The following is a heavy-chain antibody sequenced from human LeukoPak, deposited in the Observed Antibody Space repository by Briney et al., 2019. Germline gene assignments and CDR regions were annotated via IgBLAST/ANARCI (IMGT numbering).Heavy chain of an antibody. Sequence: TGESLRLSCAASGFSFTTYWMGWVRQAPGKGLEWVANIKQDGTEKYYVDSVKGRFTISRDNAKNSLYLQMNSLRAEDTAVYYCARDPPSVITAAGSYFDYWGQGTLVTVSS. D-gene: IGHD6-13*01. J-gene: IGHJ4*02. CDR3: ARDPPSVITAAGSYFDY. CDR2: IKQDGTEK. V-gene: IGHV3-7*01. CDR1: GFSFTTYW.